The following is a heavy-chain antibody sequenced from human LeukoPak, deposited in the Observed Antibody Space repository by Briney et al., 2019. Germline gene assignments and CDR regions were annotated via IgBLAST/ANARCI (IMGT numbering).Heavy chain of an antibody. D-gene: IGHD3-9*01. J-gene: IGHJ4*02. V-gene: IGHV3-23*01. CDR1: GFTFSNYA. CDR2: IVGTGGST. CDR3: AKWGDYDILTGYYDPDY. Sequence: GASLRLSCAASGFTFSNYAMSWVRQAPGKGLEWVSAIVGTGGSTYYADSVKGRFTISRDNSKNTLYLQMNSLRAEDTAVYYCAKWGDYDILTGYYDPDYWGPGTLVTVSS.